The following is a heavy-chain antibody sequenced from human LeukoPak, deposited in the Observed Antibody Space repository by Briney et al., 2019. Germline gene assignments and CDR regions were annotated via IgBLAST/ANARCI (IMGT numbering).Heavy chain of an antibody. D-gene: IGHD3-22*01. CDR3: ARDRGPYYYDSSGYLAGGGWFDP. Sequence: ASVKVSCKASGGTFSSYAISWVRQAPGQGLEWMGGIIPIFGTANYAQKFQGRVTITADKSTSTAYMELSSLRSEDTAVYYCARDRGPYYYDSSGYLAGGGWFDPWGQGTLVTVTS. CDR1: GGTFSSYA. J-gene: IGHJ5*02. CDR2: IIPIFGTA. V-gene: IGHV1-69*06.